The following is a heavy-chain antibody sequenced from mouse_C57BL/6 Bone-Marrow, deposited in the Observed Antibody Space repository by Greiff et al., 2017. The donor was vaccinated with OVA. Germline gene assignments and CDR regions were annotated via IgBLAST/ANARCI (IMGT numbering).Heavy chain of an antibody. CDR1: GFTFSDYG. CDR2: ISSGSSTI. CDR3: ARRDYDGHWYFDV. J-gene: IGHJ1*03. Sequence: EVKLVESGGGLVKPGGSLKLSCAASGFTFSDYGMHWVRQAPAKGLEWVAYISSGSSTIYYADTVKGRFLISRDNAKNTLFLQMTSLRSEDTAMYYCARRDYDGHWYFDVWGTGTTVTVSS. D-gene: IGHD2-4*01. V-gene: IGHV5-17*01.